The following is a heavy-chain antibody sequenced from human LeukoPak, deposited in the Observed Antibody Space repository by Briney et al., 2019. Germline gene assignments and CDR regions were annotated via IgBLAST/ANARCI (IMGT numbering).Heavy chain of an antibody. Sequence: PGGSLRLSCAGSGFIFSDFYINWIRQSPGKGLEWLAYISPDGSYTTYGDSGKGRFTISRDNAKNSLYLQMNSLRAEDTAIYYCARDGVRGHTTLDYWGQGTLVTVSS. CDR2: ISPDGSYT. D-gene: IGHD3-10*01. V-gene: IGHV3-11*06. CDR3: ARDGVRGHTTLDY. CDR1: GFIFSDFY. J-gene: IGHJ4*02.